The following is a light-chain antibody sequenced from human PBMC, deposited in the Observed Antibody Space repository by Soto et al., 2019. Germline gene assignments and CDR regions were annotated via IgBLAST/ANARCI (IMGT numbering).Light chain of an antibody. CDR3: CSYAGSSAYVV. V-gene: IGLV2-23*01. J-gene: IGLJ2*01. CDR1: SSDVGYYDL. Sequence: QSVLTQPASVSGSPGQSITISCTGTSSDVGYYDLVSWYQQHPGKAPKLMICEGSKRPSGVSNRFSGSKSGNTASLTISGLQAEDEADYYCCSYAGSSAYVVFGGGTKLTVL. CDR2: EGS.